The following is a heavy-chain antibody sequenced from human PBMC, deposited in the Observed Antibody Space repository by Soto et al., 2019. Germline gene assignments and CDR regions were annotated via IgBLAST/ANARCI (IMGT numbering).Heavy chain of an antibody. V-gene: IGHV5-51*01. Sequence: PGESLKISCTGVGYSFTSYWIGWVRQMPGKGLEWMGIIYPGDSDTRYSPSFQGQVTISADKSITTAYLQWSSLKASDTAMYYCARVYCTTTICAPWFDPWGQGTLVTVS. CDR3: ARVYCTTTICAPWFDP. CDR1: GYSFTSYW. CDR2: IYPGDSDT. J-gene: IGHJ5*02. D-gene: IGHD2-2*01.